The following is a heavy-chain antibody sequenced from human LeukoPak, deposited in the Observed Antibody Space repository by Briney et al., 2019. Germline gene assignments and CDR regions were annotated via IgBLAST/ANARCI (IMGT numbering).Heavy chain of an antibody. CDR3: ARYCGGDCYPFDY. V-gene: IGHV1-18*01. J-gene: IGHJ4*02. D-gene: IGHD2-21*02. Sequence: ASVKVSCKASGYTFTSYGITWVRQAPGQGLEWMGWIRVYNGKTDYAQKLQSRVTMTTETSTSTAYMELRSLRSDDTAVYYCARYCGGDCYPFDYWGQGTLVTVSS. CDR2: IRVYNGKT. CDR1: GYTFTSYG.